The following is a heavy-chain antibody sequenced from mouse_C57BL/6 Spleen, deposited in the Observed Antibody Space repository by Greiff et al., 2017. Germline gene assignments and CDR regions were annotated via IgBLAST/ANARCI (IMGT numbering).Heavy chain of an antibody. D-gene: IGHD3-2*02. V-gene: IGHV1-64*01. Sequence: QVQLQQPGAELVKPGASVKLSCKASGYTFTSYWMHWVKQRPGHGLEWIGMIHPNSGSTNYNEKFKSKATLTVDKSSSTAYMQLSSLTSVNSAVYSGAKRGSRLSDWYFDVWGTGTTVTVSS. J-gene: IGHJ1*03. CDR2: IHPNSGST. CDR3: AKRGSRLSDWYFDV. CDR1: GYTFTSYW.